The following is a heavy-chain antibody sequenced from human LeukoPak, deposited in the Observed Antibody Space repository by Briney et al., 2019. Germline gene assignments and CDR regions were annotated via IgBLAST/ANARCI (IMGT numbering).Heavy chain of an antibody. CDR3: ARESRREGYRFDY. Sequence: SETLSLTCSVPGDSISSYYRSWIRQPPGKGLEWIGYIYYSGSTNYNPSLKSRVTISVDTSKSQFSLKLSSVTAADTAVYYCARESRREGYRFDYWGQGTLVTVSS. CDR2: IYYSGST. V-gene: IGHV4-59*01. CDR1: GDSISSYY. D-gene: IGHD5-24*01. J-gene: IGHJ4*02.